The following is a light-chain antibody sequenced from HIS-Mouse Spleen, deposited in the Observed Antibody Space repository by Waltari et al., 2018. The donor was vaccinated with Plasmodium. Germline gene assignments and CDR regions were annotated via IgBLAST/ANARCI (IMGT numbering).Light chain of an antibody. J-gene: IGLJ3*02. V-gene: IGLV3-10*01. Sequence: SYELTQPPSVSVSPGQTARITCPGAALSKKSAYWYQQKSGQAPVLVIYEDSKRPSGIPERFSGSSSGTMATLTISGAQVEDEADYYCYSTDSSGNHRVFGGGTKLTVL. CDR3: YSTDSSGNHRV. CDR1: ALSKKS. CDR2: EDS.